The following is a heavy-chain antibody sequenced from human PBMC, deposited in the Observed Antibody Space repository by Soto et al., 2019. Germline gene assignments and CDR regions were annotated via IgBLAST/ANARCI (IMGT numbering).Heavy chain of an antibody. J-gene: IGHJ4*02. Sequence: EVQLVESGGGLVQPGGALRLSCAASGFTVSSNYMSWGRQAPGKGLAWVSVIYSGGSTYYADSVKCRVTISRDNSKNTLYLQMNSLRAEDTAVYYCASAEDYGPFDYWGQGTLVTVSS. D-gene: IGHD4-17*01. V-gene: IGHV3-66*01. CDR2: IYSGGST. CDR1: GFTVSSNY. CDR3: ASAEDYGPFDY.